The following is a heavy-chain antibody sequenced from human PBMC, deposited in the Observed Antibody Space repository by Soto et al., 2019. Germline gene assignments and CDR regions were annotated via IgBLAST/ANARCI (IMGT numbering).Heavy chain of an antibody. D-gene: IGHD5-12*01. Sequence: QLQLQESGPGLVKPSETLSVSCTVSGGSISSSSYYWGWIRQPPGKGLEWIGSTHYSGTTYYNPSLKSRVTISVDTSKYQFSLNLSSVTAADTAVYYCAILLYSGSDVPYYFDYWGQCFLVTVS. CDR2: THYSGTT. J-gene: IGHJ4*02. CDR3: AILLYSGSDVPYYFDY. CDR1: GGSISSSSYY. V-gene: IGHV4-39*01.